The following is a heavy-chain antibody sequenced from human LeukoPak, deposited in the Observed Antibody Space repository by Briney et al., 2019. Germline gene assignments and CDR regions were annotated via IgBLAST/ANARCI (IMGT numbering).Heavy chain of an antibody. CDR2: MNPNSGNT. V-gene: IGHV1-8*01. CDR3: ARDDYGDSKGWFDP. Sequence: ASVKVSCKASGYTFTSYDINWVRQATGQGLEWMGWMNPNSGNTGYAQKFQGRVTMTRNTSISTAYMELSSLRSDDTAVYYCARDDYGDSKGWFDPWGQGTLVTVSS. CDR1: GYTFTSYD. D-gene: IGHD4-17*01. J-gene: IGHJ5*02.